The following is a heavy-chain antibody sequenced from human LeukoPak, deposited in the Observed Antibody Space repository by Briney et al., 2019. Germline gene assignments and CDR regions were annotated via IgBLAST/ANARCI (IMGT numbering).Heavy chain of an antibody. CDR1: GFTFTSYS. CDR2: ISGSSSTT. Sequence: GGSLRLSCAASGFTFTSYSMNWVRHAPGKGLEWVSYISGSSSTTLYADSVKGRFTISRDNAKNSLYLQMNSLRDEDTAVYYCARDRNWGFDYWGQGTLVSVSS. D-gene: IGHD7-27*01. V-gene: IGHV3-48*02. CDR3: ARDRNWGFDY. J-gene: IGHJ4*02.